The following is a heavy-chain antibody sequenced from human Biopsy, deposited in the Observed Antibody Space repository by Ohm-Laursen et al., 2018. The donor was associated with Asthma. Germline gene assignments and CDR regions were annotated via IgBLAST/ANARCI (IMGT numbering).Heavy chain of an antibody. D-gene: IGHD3-10*01. CDR3: AKNSRRGSYDPFDI. CDR2: ISWNSVSI. V-gene: IGHV3-9*01. J-gene: IGHJ3*02. CDR1: GFNFDDYG. Sequence: SLRLSCSASGFNFDDYGMNWVRQGPGKGLEWVAGISWNSVSIAYADSVRGRFTISRDNAKTSLYLQMNSLRDGDTAVYFCAKNSRRGSYDPFDIWGQGTMVTVSS.